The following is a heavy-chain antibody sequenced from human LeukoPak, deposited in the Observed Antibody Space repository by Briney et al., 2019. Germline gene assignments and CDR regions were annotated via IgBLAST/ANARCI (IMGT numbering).Heavy chain of an antibody. Sequence: PGGSLRLSCAASGFTFSAYNMNWVRQAPGKGLEWVSFISGSGTTVHYADSARGRFTISRDNGRNSLYLQMNSLRAEDTALYYCTRRRGDGYVADWGQGILVTVSS. D-gene: IGHD5-12*01. CDR1: GFTFSAYN. CDR3: TRRRGDGYVAD. CDR2: ISGSGTTV. V-gene: IGHV3-48*01. J-gene: IGHJ4*02.